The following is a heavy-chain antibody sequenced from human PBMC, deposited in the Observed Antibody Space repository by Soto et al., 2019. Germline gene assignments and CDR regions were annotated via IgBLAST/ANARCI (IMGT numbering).Heavy chain of an antibody. CDR2: ISSDGDIT. Sequence: GGSLRLCCSASGFTFSEYSMHWVRQAPGKGLQYVSTISSDGDITYYADSVEGRFTISRDNSKNTLYLQMNSLRPEDTAVYYCVKVSTFYDILTGYYSTNFFDPWGQGTLVTVSS. CDR1: GFTFSEYS. V-gene: IGHV3-64D*06. J-gene: IGHJ5*02. D-gene: IGHD3-9*01. CDR3: VKVSTFYDILTGYYSTNFFDP.